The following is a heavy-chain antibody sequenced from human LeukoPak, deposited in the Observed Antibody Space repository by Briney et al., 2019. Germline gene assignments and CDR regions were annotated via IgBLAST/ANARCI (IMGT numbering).Heavy chain of an antibody. J-gene: IGHJ4*02. D-gene: IGHD6-19*01. CDR3: ARYSSGRFDY. CDR2: IYYSGST. V-gene: IGHV4-39*07. Sequence: SETLSLTCTVSGGSISSSSYYWGWIRQPPGKGLEWIGSIYYSGSTYYNPSLKSRVTISVDTSKNQFSLKLSSVTAADTAVYYCARYSSGRFDYWGQGTLVTVSS. CDR1: GGSISSSSYY.